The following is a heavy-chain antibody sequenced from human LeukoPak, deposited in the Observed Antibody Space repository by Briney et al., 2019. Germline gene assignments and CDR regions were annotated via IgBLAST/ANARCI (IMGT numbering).Heavy chain of an antibody. Sequence: EASVNVSFKVSGYTLTELSMHWVRQAPGKGLEWMGGFDPEDGETIYAQKFQGRVTMTEDTSTDTAYMELSSLRSEDTAVYYCATPDVRGVIVWGQGTLVTVSS. CDR2: FDPEDGET. J-gene: IGHJ4*02. CDR3: ATPDVRGVIV. CDR1: GYTLTELS. D-gene: IGHD3-10*02. V-gene: IGHV1-24*01.